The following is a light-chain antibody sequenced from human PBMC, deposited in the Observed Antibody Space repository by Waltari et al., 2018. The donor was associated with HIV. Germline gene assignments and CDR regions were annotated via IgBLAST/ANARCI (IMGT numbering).Light chain of an antibody. J-gene: IGKJ2*01. CDR1: QSVSIN. V-gene: IGKV3-15*01. Sequence: EIVMTQSPATLSVSPGERATLYCRASQSVSINLAWYQQKPGQAPRLLIYGASTRATGIPARFSGSGSGTEFTLTISSLQSEDFAVYYCQQYNNWPPYTFGQGTKLEIK. CDR3: QQYNNWPPYT. CDR2: GAS.